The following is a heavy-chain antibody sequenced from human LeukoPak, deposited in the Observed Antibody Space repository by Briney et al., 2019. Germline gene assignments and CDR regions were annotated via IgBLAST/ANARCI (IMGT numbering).Heavy chain of an antibody. J-gene: IGHJ4*02. V-gene: IGHV1-24*01. Sequence: GASVKVSCKVSEYTVTELSFHWVRQAPGEGLEWMGGFDAENDETIYAQKFQSRDTVTQDTSTDTAYMELSSLRSEDTAVYYCATEKAWNHGGFDYWGQGTPVIVSS. CDR1: EYTVTELS. CDR2: FDAENDET. CDR3: ATEKAWNHGGFDY. D-gene: IGHD1-14*01.